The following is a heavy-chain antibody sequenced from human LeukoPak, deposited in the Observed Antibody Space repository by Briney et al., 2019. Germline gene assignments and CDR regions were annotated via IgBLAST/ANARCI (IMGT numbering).Heavy chain of an antibody. CDR1: GYSISSGYY. V-gene: IGHV4-38-2*02. J-gene: IGHJ4*02. CDR2: IYHSGST. Sequence: KPSETLSLTCTVSGYSISSGYYWGWIRQPPGKGLEWIGSIYHSGSTYYNPSLKSRVTISVDTSKNQFSLKLSSVTAADTAVYYCAREMGDIVVVPAAIAGDYWGQGTLVTVSS. CDR3: AREMGDIVVVPAAIAGDY. D-gene: IGHD2-2*01.